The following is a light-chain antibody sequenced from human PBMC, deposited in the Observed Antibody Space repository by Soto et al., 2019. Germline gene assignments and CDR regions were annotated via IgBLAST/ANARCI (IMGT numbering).Light chain of an antibody. CDR1: QSVSYY. J-gene: IGKJ1*01. CDR3: QQNKDWPGT. Sequence: EIVLTQSPATLSVSPGERFTLSCSASQSVSYYLAWYQQKPGQAPRLLIYDASTRATGIPVRFSGSGSGTEFTLTISSLQSEDFGVYYCQQNKDWPGTFGQGTKVDIK. V-gene: IGKV3-15*01. CDR2: DAS.